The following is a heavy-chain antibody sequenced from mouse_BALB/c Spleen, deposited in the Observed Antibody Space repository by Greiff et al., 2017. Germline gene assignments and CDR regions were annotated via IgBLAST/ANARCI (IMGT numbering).Heavy chain of an antibody. V-gene: IGHV1-14*01. CDR3: ARSDPIYYDYDGFAY. CDR1: GYTFTSYV. D-gene: IGHD2-4*01. CDR2: INPYNDGT. Sequence: EVQRVESGPELVKPGASVKMSCKASGYTFTSYVMHWVKQKPGQGLEWIGYINPYNDGTKYNEKFKGKATLTSDKSSSTAYMELSSLTSEDSAVYYCARSDPIYYDYDGFAYWGQGTLVTVSA. J-gene: IGHJ3*01.